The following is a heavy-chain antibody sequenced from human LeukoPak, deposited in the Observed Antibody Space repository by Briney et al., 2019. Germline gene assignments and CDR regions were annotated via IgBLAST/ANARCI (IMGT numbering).Heavy chain of an antibody. CDR1: GYSISNGYY. V-gene: IGHV4-38-2*02. D-gene: IGHD3-9*01. CDR2: VYYSGRT. J-gene: IGHJ3*02. CDR3: ARQVLRYFDWLLSGRHDAFDI. Sequence: SETLSLTCTVSGYSISNGYYWGWIRQPPGKGLEWIGSVYYSGRTYYNPSLKSRVTISLDTSKNQFSLKLSSVTAADTAVYYCARQVLRYFDWLLSGRHDAFDIWGQGTMVTVSS.